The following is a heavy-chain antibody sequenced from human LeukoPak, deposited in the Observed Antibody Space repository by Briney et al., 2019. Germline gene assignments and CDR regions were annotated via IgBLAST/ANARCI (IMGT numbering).Heavy chain of an antibody. Sequence: GGSLRLSCAASGFTFSKYWMSWVRQAPGKGLEWVANTEQDGSERDYVDSVKGRFTISRDSAGNSVYLQMNSLRDEDTAVYYCARSIAVAFAPTWFDPWGQGILVTVSS. CDR2: TEQDGSER. CDR3: ARSIAVAFAPTWFDP. CDR1: GFTFSKYW. J-gene: IGHJ5*02. V-gene: IGHV3-7*02. D-gene: IGHD6-19*01.